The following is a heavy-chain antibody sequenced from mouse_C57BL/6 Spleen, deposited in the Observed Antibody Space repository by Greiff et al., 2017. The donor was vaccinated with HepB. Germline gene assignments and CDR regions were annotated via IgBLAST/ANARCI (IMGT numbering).Heavy chain of an antibody. J-gene: IGHJ3*01. V-gene: IGHV1-15*01. CDR2: IAPETGGT. CDR1: GYTFTDYE. Sequence: QVQLKQSGAELVRPGASVTLSCKASGYTFTDYEMHWVKQTPVHGLEWIGAIAPETGGTAYNQKFKGKAILTADKSSSTAYMELRSLTSEDSAVYYCTRVGLRRRGAWFAYWGQGTLVTVSA. D-gene: IGHD2-2*01. CDR3: TRVGLRRRGAWFAY.